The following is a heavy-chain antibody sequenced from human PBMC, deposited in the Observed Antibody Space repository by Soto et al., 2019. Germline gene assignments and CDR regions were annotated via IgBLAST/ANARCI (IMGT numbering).Heavy chain of an antibody. V-gene: IGHV1-8*01. J-gene: IGHJ4*02. CDR3: ARGQRYYGSGSY. CDR1: GYTFTSYD. D-gene: IGHD3-10*01. CDR2: MNPNSGNT. Sequence: ASVKVSCKASGYTFTSYDINWVRQATGQGLEWMGWMNPNSGNTGYAQKFQGRVTMTRNTSISTAYMELSSLRSEDTAVYYCARGQRYYGSGSYWGQGTLVTVSS.